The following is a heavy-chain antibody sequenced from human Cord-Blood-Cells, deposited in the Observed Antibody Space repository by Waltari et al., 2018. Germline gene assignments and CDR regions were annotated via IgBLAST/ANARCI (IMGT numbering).Heavy chain of an antibody. CDR1: GFTFSSYW. CDR2: IKQDGSEK. V-gene: IGHV3-7*01. J-gene: IGHJ3*02. CDR3: ARETKGWSDI. D-gene: IGHD2-8*01. Sequence: EVQLVESGGGLVQPGGSLRPSCAASGFTFSSYWMSWVRWAPGKGLEWVAKIKQDGSEKYYVAPVKGRFTITRDNAKNSLYLQMNSLRAEDTAVYYCARETKGWSDIWGQGKMVTVSS.